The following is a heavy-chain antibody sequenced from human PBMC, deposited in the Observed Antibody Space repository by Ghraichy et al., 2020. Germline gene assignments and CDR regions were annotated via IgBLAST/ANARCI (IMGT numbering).Heavy chain of an antibody. Sequence: GGSLRLSCAASGFTFDDYAMHWVRQAPGKGLEWVSGISWNSGSIGYADSVKGRFTISRDNAKNSLYLQMNSLRAEDTALYYCAKDSSGYSRVDYWGQGTLVTVSS. CDR3: AKDSSGYSRVDY. CDR2: ISWNSGSI. D-gene: IGHD3-22*01. J-gene: IGHJ4*02. CDR1: GFTFDDYA. V-gene: IGHV3-9*01.